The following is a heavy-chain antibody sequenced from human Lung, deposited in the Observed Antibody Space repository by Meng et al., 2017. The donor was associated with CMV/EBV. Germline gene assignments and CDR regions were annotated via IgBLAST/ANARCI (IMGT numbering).Heavy chain of an antibody. CDR2: IYYIGST. J-gene: IGHJ6*02. Sequence: SXTLSLTCTVSGGSISSGDYYWTWIRQHPGKGLEWIGNIYYIGSTYYNPSLKSRVTISVDTSKTQFSLKLRSVTAADTAVYYCARDKVGDGSGHGMDVWGQGTTVTVSS. D-gene: IGHD3-3*01. V-gene: IGHV4-31*03. CDR3: ARDKVGDGSGHGMDV. CDR1: GGSISSGDYY.